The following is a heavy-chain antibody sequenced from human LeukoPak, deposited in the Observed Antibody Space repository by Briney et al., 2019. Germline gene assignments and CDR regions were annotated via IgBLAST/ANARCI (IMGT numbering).Heavy chain of an antibody. V-gene: IGHV3-23*01. J-gene: IGHJ4*02. Sequence: GRSLRLSCAASGFTFSSYGMHWVRQAPGKGLEWVSTISGSGGSTYYADSVKGRFTISRDNSKNTLYLQMNSLRAEDTAVYYCAKDLSLWFGELLVPYYFDYWGQGTLVTVSS. CDR2: ISGSGGST. CDR1: GFTFSSYG. CDR3: AKDLSLWFGELLVPYYFDY. D-gene: IGHD3-10*01.